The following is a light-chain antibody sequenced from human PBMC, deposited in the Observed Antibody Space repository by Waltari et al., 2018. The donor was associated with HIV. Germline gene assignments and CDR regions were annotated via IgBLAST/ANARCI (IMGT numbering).Light chain of an antibody. CDR2: GDY. Sequence: QSVLTQPPSVSGAPGQSVTISCSGSASNIGTNYDVNWYQHFPGAAPKLLIFGDYNRPSGVPDRFSGSKSGTSASLAITGLQPEDEAEYYCQSYDIALGGFFVFGPGTKVTVL. CDR1: ASNIGTNYD. V-gene: IGLV1-40*01. CDR3: QSYDIALGGFFV. J-gene: IGLJ1*01.